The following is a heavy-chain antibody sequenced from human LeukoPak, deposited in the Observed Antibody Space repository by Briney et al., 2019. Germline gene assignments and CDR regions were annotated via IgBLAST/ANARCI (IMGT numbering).Heavy chain of an antibody. D-gene: IGHD1-26*01. V-gene: IGHV1-2*02. CDR1: GYTFTGYY. Sequence: WASVKVSCKASGYTFTGYYMHWVRQAPGQGLEWMGWINPNSGDTNYAQKFQGRVTMTRDTSISTAYMELSRLRSDDTAVYYCARGNFGSYYGSIDYWGQGTLVTVSS. J-gene: IGHJ4*02. CDR2: INPNSGDT. CDR3: ARGNFGSYYGSIDY.